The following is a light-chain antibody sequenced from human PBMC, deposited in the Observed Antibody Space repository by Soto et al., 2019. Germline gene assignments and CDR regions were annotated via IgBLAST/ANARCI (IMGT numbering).Light chain of an antibody. Sequence: AIQLTQSPSSLSASVGDRVTITCRASQGISSELAWYQQEPGKSPKLLIYDAVSLERGVPSRFSGSGSGTDFTLTITSLQPEDFATYYCQQTNNFPLTFGGGTKVDIK. CDR2: DAV. CDR3: QQTNNFPLT. V-gene: IGKV1D-13*01. J-gene: IGKJ4*01. CDR1: QGISSE.